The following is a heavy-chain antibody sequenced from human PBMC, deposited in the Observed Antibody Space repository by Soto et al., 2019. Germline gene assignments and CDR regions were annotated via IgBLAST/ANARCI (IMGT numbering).Heavy chain of an antibody. Sequence: QVQLVQSGAEVKKPGSSVKVSCKASGGTFSSYAISWVRQAPGQGLEWMGGIIPIFGTANYAQKFQGRVTIIADEFTSTAYMELISLRSEDTAVEYCASGVVLWFGEPLDYWGQGTLVTVSS. CDR2: IIPIFGTA. CDR1: GGTFSSYA. J-gene: IGHJ4*02. D-gene: IGHD3-10*01. V-gene: IGHV1-69*12. CDR3: ASGVVLWFGEPLDY.